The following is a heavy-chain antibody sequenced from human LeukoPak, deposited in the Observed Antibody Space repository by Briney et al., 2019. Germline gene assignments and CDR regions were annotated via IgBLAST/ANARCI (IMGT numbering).Heavy chain of an antibody. CDR2: ISSSSSYI. D-gene: IGHD3-9*01. CDR1: GFTFSSYS. Sequence: GGSLRLSCAASGFTFSSYSMNWVRQAPGKGLEWVSSISSSSSYIYYADSVKGRFTISRDNAKNSLYLQMNSLRAEDTAVYYCAKEGVFPELRYFDWLPLLDWGQGTLVTVSS. J-gene: IGHJ4*02. V-gene: IGHV3-21*01. CDR3: AKEGVFPELRYFDWLPLLD.